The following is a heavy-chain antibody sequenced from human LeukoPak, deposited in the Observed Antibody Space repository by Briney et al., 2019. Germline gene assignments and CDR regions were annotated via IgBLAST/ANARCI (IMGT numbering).Heavy chain of an antibody. J-gene: IGHJ4*02. Sequence: GGSLRLSCVAAGFTFSDYGMHWVRQAPGKGLEWVAFIRYDGTKKYYADSVKGRFTISRDDSKNTVYLQMYSLRPDDTAVYYCAKVSGRSAYGFDYWGQGTLVTVFS. CDR2: IRYDGTKK. CDR1: GFTFSDYG. CDR3: AKVSGRSAYGFDY. V-gene: IGHV3-30*02. D-gene: IGHD3-16*01.